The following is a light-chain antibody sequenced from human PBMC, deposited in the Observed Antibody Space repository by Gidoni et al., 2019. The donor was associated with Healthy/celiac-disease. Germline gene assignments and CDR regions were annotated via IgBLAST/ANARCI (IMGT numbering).Light chain of an antibody. V-gene: IGKV1-5*01. J-gene: IGKJ1*01. CDR2: DAS. CDR1: QSISSW. Sequence: DIQMTQSPSTLSASIGDRVTITCRASQSISSWLAWYRQKPGKAPKLLIYDASNLQSGVPSRFSGSGSGTEFTLTISSLQPDDFTTYYCQQYNSYPWTFGQGTKVEIK. CDR3: QQYNSYPWT.